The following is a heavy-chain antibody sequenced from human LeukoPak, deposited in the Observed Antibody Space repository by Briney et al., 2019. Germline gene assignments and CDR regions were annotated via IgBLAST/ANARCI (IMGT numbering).Heavy chain of an antibody. J-gene: IGHJ4*02. Sequence: GGSLRLSCAVSGFSFSTFSMNWVRQAPGKGPEWVSSISGSSNYIFYTDSVKGRFTVSRDNAKNSLYLQMNSLRGEDTAVYYCARVSSVPTPRALDYWGQGTLVTVSS. CDR3: ARVSSVPTPRALDY. D-gene: IGHD4/OR15-4a*01. CDR2: ISGSSNYI. V-gene: IGHV3-21*01. CDR1: GFSFSTFS.